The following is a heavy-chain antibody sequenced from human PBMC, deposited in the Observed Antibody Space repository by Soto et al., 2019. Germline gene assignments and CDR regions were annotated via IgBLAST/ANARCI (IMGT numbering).Heavy chain of an antibody. J-gene: IGHJ4*02. CDR1: GGSISSGGYY. Sequence: QVQLQESGPGLVKPSQTLSLTCTVSGGSISSGGYYWSWIRQHPGKGLEWIGYIYYSGSTYYNPSLKSRVTISVDTSKNRFSLKLSSVTAADTAVYYCARDGGDGYNLYYFDYWGQGTLVTVSS. D-gene: IGHD5-12*01. CDR2: IYYSGST. CDR3: ARDGGDGYNLYYFDY. V-gene: IGHV4-31*03.